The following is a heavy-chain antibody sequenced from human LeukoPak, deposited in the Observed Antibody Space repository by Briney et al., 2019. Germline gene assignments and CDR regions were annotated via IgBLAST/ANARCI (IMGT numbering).Heavy chain of an antibody. CDR2: ISGSGTYT. V-gene: IGHV3-23*01. J-gene: IGHJ4*02. Sequence: GGSLRLSCAASGFTFSNYAMSWVRHGPGEGLEWVSAISGSGTYTYSADSVKGRFTISRDNSKNTLYLQMNSLRAEDTAVYYCAKGSDGDYGRPLDYWGQGTLVTVSS. CDR3: AKGSDGDYGRPLDY. D-gene: IGHD4-17*01. CDR1: GFTFSNYA.